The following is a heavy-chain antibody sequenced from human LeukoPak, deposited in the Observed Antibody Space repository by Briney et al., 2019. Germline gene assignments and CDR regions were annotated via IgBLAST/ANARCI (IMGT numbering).Heavy chain of an antibody. CDR1: GFTFSSYA. CDR3: VNGEDDFWSGFDPY. J-gene: IGHJ4*02. Sequence: QPGGYLRLSCSASGFTFSSYAMLWVRQAPGKGREYVSAIISNGGSTYYADSVKDRFTISRDNSKNTLYLKMSSLRAEDTAVYYCVNGEDDFWSGFDPYWDQGTLVTFSA. V-gene: IGHV3-64D*06. CDR2: IISNGGST. D-gene: IGHD3-3*01.